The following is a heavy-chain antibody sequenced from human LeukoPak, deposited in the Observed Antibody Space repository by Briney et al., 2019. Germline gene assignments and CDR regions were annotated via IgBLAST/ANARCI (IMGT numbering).Heavy chain of an antibody. J-gene: IGHJ4*02. D-gene: IGHD5-18*01. CDR1: GGTFSSYA. Sequence: SVKVSCKASGGTFSSYAISWVRQTPGQGLEWMGGIIPIFGTANYAQKFQGRVTITTDESTSTAYMELSSLRSEDTAVYYCAREVVYSYGCFDYWGQGTLVTVSS. CDR2: IIPIFGTA. CDR3: AREVVYSYGCFDY. V-gene: IGHV1-69*05.